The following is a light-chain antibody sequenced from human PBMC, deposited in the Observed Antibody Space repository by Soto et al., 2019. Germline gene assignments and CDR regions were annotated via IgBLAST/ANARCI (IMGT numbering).Light chain of an antibody. J-gene: IGKJ4*01. CDR2: GSS. CDR1: QGVNTN. Sequence: IVMTQSPATLSVSPGERATLSCRASQGVNTNLAWYQQKPGQGPRLLIYGSSTRATGIPARFSASGSGTEFTLTISSLQSEDFAVYYCQLQDTFGGGTKVEIK. V-gene: IGKV3-15*01. CDR3: QLQDT.